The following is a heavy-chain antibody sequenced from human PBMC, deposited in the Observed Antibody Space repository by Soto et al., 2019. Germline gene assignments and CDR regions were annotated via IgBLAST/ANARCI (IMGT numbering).Heavy chain of an antibody. Sequence: QLQLQESGSGLVKPSQTLSLTCAVSGGSISSGAYSWSWIRQPPGKGLEWIGCIFHSGTTYYNPSLKIRVTISVDRSKDQFSLQLSSVTAADTALYYCARGPWVGPTTLPFDSWGQGTLVTVSS. V-gene: IGHV4-30-2*01. J-gene: IGHJ4*02. CDR3: ARGPWVGPTTLPFDS. D-gene: IGHD1-26*01. CDR1: GGSISSGAYS. CDR2: IFHSGTT.